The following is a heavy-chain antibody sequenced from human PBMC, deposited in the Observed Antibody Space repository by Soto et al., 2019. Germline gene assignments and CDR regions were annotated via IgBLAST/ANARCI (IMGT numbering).Heavy chain of an antibody. V-gene: IGHV1-18*01. D-gene: IGHD6-19*01. CDR3: AREAVAFDY. CDR1: GYTFTSSA. CDR2: IRADNGNT. Sequence: ASVKVSCKASGYTFTSSAISWVRQAPGQGLEWMGWIRADNGNTDYAQRFQGRVTMTNDTSTSTFYMDLSSLTSEDTAVYYCAREAVAFDYWGQGTLVTVSS. J-gene: IGHJ4*02.